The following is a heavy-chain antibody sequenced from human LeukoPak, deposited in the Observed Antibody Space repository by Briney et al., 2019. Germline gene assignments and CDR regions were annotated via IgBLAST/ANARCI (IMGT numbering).Heavy chain of an antibody. V-gene: IGHV4-61*02. CDR2: IYTSGST. J-gene: IGHJ4*02. CDR3: ARDPDNFWSGYSDY. D-gene: IGHD3-3*01. CDR1: GGSISSGSYY. Sequence: KSSETLSLTCTVSGGSISSGSYYWSWIRQPAGKGLEWIGRIYTSGSTNYNPSLKSRVTISVDTSKNQFSLKLSSVTAADTAVYYCARDPDNFWSGYSDYWGQGTLVTVSS.